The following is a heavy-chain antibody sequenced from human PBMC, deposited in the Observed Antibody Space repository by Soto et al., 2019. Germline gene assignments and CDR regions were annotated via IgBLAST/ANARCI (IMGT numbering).Heavy chain of an antibody. D-gene: IGHD4-17*01. Sequence: PGESLKISCKGSGYSFTSYWISWVRQMPGKGLEWMGRIDPSDSYTNYSPSFQGHVTISADKSISTAYLQWSSLKASDTAMYYCARQSLAYGDPVDAFDIWGQGTMVTVSS. J-gene: IGHJ3*02. CDR2: IDPSDSYT. CDR3: ARQSLAYGDPVDAFDI. V-gene: IGHV5-10-1*01. CDR1: GYSFTSYW.